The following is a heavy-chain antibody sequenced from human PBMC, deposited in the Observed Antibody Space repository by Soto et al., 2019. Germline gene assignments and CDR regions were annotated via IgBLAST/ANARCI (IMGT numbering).Heavy chain of an antibody. V-gene: IGHV1-69*13. CDR1: GGTFSSYA. CDR2: IIPIFGTA. J-gene: IGHJ6*02. CDR3: ARDREAAAPPYYYGMDV. Sequence: GASVKVSCKASGGTFSSYAISWVRQAPGQGLEWMGGIIPIFGTANYAQKFQGRVTITADESTSTAYMELSSLRSEDTAVYYCARDREAAAPPYYYGMDVWGQGTTVTVSS. D-gene: IGHD6-13*01.